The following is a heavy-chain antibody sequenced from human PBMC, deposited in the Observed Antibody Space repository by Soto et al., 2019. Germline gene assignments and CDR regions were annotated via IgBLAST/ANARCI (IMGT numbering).Heavy chain of an antibody. V-gene: IGHV4-34*01. Sequence: PSETLSLTCAVYGGSFSGYYWTWIRQPPGTGLEWIGEINHSGSTNYNPSLKSRVTISIDTSKNQFSLKLTSVTAADTAVYYCARDKITGLFDYWGQGTLVTVSS. D-gene: IGHD2-8*02. CDR2: INHSGST. CDR1: GGSFSGYY. J-gene: IGHJ4*02. CDR3: ARDKITGLFDY.